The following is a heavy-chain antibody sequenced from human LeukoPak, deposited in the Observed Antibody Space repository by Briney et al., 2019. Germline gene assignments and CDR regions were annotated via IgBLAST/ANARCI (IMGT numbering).Heavy chain of an antibody. V-gene: IGHV6-1*01. CDR1: GDSVSNDRAA. D-gene: IGHD6-19*01. CDR3: ARQGSAGWTFDF. J-gene: IGHJ4*02. Sequence: QTLSLTCAISGDSVSNDRAAWNWIRQSPSRGLEWLGRTFYRSKWYNDYAVSVKGRIAFSADTPKNQLTLQLNSVTPDDTAVYFCARQGSAGWTFDFWGQGTLVTVSS. CDR2: TFYRSKWYN.